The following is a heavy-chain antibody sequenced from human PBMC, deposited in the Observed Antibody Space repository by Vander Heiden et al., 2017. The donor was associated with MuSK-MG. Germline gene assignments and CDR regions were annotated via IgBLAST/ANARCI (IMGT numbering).Heavy chain of an antibody. D-gene: IGHD2-21*01. CDR3: TRDDTYSSRGYP. CDR1: GFTFGDYA. V-gene: IGHV3-49*03. CDR2: IRSKVYGGTT. Sequence: EVQLVESGGGLVQPGRSLRLSCTASGFTFGDYAMSWFRQAPGKGLQWIGVIRSKVYGGTTEYAASVKGRFLISRDDSKSVAYLQMNSLKTEDTAVYYCTRDDTYSSRGYPWGQGTLVTVSS. J-gene: IGHJ5*02.